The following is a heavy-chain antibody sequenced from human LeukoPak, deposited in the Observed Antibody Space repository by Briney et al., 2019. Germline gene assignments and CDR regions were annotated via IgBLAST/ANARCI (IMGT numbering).Heavy chain of an antibody. D-gene: IGHD4-11*01. V-gene: IGHV3-48*01. CDR3: ARYWPTEGVDYMDV. CDR1: GFTFSSYS. CDR2: ISSSSSTI. J-gene: IGHJ6*03. Sequence: GGPLRHSCAASGFTFSSYSMNWVRQAPGKGLEWVSYISSSSSTIYYADSVKGRFTISRDNAKNSLYLQMNSLRAEDTAVYYCARYWPTEGVDYMDVWGKGTTVTVSS.